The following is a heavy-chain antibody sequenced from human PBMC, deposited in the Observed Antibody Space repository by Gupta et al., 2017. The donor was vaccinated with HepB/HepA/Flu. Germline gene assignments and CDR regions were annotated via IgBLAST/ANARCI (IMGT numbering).Heavy chain of an antibody. D-gene: IGHD3-3*01. J-gene: IGHJ3*02. Sequence: EVQLVESGGTLVQPGGSLRVSCAASGFSFRSFNMNWVRQAPGKGLEWRSYISSTSDSLYYADSVKGRFSISRDNAKNSLYLQMNSLRDEDTAVYYCVGSTYHDFWSGSLPGAFDIWGRGTMVTVSS. V-gene: IGHV3-48*02. CDR1: GFSFRSFN. CDR2: ISSTSDSL. CDR3: VGSTYHDFWSGSLPGAFDI.